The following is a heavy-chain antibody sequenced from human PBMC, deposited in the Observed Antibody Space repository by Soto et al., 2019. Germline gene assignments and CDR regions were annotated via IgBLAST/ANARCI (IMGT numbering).Heavy chain of an antibody. V-gene: IGHV4-39*01. CDR2: IYYSGST. J-gene: IGHJ5*02. D-gene: IGHD2-15*01. Sequence: SETLSLTCTVFGGSISSISYYWGWIRQPPGKGLEWIGSIYYSGSTYYNPSLKSRVTISVDTSKNQFSLKLSSVTAADTAVYYCARHGQYCSGGSCYSGLYNWFDPWGQGTLVTVS. CDR3: ARHGQYCSGGSCYSGLYNWFDP. CDR1: GGSISSISYY.